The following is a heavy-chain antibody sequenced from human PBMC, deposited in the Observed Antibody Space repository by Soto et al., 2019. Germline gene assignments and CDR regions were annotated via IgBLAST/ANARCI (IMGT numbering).Heavy chain of an antibody. Sequence: SCKASGGTISDYAIRWVRQAPGQGIEWMGGIIPIFGTANYAQKFQGRVTITADESTSTAYMELSSLRSEDTAVYYWVRSLAPHYDLPVKEHWG. J-gene: IGHJ1*01. CDR2: IIPIFGTA. D-gene: IGHD3-22*01. CDR1: GGTISDYA. V-gene: IGHV1-69*01. CDR3: VRSLAPHYDLPVKEH.